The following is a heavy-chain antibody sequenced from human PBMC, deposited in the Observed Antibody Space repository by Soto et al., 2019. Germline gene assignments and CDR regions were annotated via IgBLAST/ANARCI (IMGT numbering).Heavy chain of an antibody. D-gene: IGHD3-10*01. CDR3: GRDPGSWYFDS. V-gene: IGHV4-59*01. J-gene: IGHJ4*02. Sequence: PSETLSLTCTVSGGSISSYYWSWIRQPPGKGLELIGYVYYSGSTNYNPSLRSRVNISVDTSKNQLSLKMSSVTAADTAVYYCGRDPGSWYFDSWGQGILVTVSS. CDR1: GGSISSYY. CDR2: VYYSGST.